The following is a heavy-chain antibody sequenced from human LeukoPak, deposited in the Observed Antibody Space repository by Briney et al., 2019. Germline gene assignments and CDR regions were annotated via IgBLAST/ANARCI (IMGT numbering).Heavy chain of an antibody. CDR2: ITDSGSDT. V-gene: IGHV3-23*01. J-gene: IGHJ4*02. CDR3: AKGSANARPYYFDY. Sequence: GGSLRLSGAGSGFTFSSYAMIWVRQAPGKGLEWISAITDSGSDTFHADSVKGRFTISRDNSKNTLYLQMDSLRADDSAVYYCAKGSANARPYYFDYWGQGVLVTVSS. D-gene: IGHD2-15*01. CDR1: GFTFSSYA.